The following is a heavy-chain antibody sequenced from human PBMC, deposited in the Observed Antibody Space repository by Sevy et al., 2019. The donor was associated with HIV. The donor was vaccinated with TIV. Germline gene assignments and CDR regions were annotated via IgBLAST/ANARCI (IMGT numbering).Heavy chain of an antibody. CDR2: ISYDGSNK. D-gene: IGHD2-2*01. V-gene: IGHV3-30-3*01. Sequence: GGSLRLSCAASGFTFSSYAMHWVRQAPGKGLEWVAVISYDGSNKYYADSVKGRFTISRDNSKNTLYLQMNSLRAEDTAVYYCASEWGGYCSSTSCSGPNWFDPWGQGTLVTVSS. J-gene: IGHJ5*02. CDR1: GFTFSSYA. CDR3: ASEWGGYCSSTSCSGPNWFDP.